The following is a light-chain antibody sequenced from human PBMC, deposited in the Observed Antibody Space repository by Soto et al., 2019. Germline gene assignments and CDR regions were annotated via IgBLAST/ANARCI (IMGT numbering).Light chain of an antibody. CDR2: WAS. CDR1: QSVLYSSNNKNY. Sequence: DIVMTQSPDSLAVSLGERATINCKSSQSVLYSSNNKNYLAWYQLKPGQPPKLLIYWASTRESGVPDRFSGSGSGTDFTLTISSLQAEDVAVYYCQQYYTTPRLTFGGGTKVEIK. V-gene: IGKV4-1*01. CDR3: QQYYTTPRLT. J-gene: IGKJ4*01.